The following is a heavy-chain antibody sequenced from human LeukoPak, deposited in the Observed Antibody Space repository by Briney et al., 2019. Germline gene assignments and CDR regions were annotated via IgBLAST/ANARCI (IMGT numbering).Heavy chain of an antibody. J-gene: IGHJ6*02. V-gene: IGHV3-33*06. CDR3: AKNEPDYGDYGWDYYYYGMDV. Sequence: PGRSLRLSCAASGFTFSSYGMHWVRQAPGKGLEWVAVIWYDGSNKYYADSVKGRFTISRDNSKNTLYLQMNSLRAEDTAVYYCAKNEPDYGDYGWDYYYYGMDVWGQETTVTVSS. CDR1: GFTFSSYG. CDR2: IWYDGSNK. D-gene: IGHD4-17*01.